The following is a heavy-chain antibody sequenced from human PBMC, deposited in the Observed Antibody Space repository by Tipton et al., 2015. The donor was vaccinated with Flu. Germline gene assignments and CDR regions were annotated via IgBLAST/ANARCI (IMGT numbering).Heavy chain of an antibody. D-gene: IGHD3-10*01. J-gene: IGHJ4*02. CDR3: ARGEKISLSWFGDFDS. Sequence: QVQLVQSGAEVKKPGASVRLSCKASGYTFTSYYLHFIRQAPGQGLEWMGIIRPIGATTNYAQKFRGRLTMTRDTSTTTVYMELSSLKSEDTAVYYCARGEKISLSWFGDFDSWGQGTLVTVSS. CDR1: GYTFTSYY. CDR2: IRPIGATT. V-gene: IGHV1-46*01.